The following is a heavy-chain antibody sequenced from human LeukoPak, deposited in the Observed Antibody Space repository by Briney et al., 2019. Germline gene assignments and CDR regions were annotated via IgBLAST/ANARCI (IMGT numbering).Heavy chain of an antibody. V-gene: IGHV4-34*01. D-gene: IGHD3-9*01. CDR2: VNHAEIT. Sequence: PSETLSLTCAVYGGLFDGHYWTWIRQSPERGLEWIGEVNHAEITHYNPSLRRRLTLFTDASKNQFFLRPTSGSAADTAAYYCARARTGEFYDIVTGYYDWFDPWGQGNLVTVSS. CDR3: ARARTGEFYDIVTGYYDWFDP. J-gene: IGHJ5*02. CDR1: GGLFDGHY.